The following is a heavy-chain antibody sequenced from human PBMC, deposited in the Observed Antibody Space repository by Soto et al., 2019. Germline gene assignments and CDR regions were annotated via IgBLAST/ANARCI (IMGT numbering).Heavy chain of an antibody. CDR3: TREQSDDNYFDP. Sequence: PSETLSLTCPVSEYSFCRGSDYLCWLCPHPGKGLEWIGYIYTSRTTYYNPSLRSRVTISGDTSKNQFSLRLISVTAADTAVYYCTREQSDDNYFDPWGQGTLVTVSS. D-gene: IGHD6-19*01. CDR2: IYTSRTT. V-gene: IGHV4-31*03. CDR1: EYSFCRGSDY. J-gene: IGHJ5*02.